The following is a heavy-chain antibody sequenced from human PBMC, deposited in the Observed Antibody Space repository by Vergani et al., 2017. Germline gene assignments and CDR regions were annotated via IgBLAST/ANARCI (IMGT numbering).Heavy chain of an antibody. J-gene: IGHJ6*03. CDR2: INAGNGNT. CDR3: ARDTAMVRGLYYCYYMDV. D-gene: IGHD5-18*01. CDR1: GYTFTSYA. V-gene: IGHV1-3*01. Sequence: QVQLVQSGAEVKKPGASVKVSCKASGYTFTSYAMHWVRQAPGQRLEWMGWINAGNGNTKYSQEFQGRVTITRDTSASTAYMELSSLRSEDTAVYYCARDTAMVRGLYYCYYMDVWGKGTTVTVSS.